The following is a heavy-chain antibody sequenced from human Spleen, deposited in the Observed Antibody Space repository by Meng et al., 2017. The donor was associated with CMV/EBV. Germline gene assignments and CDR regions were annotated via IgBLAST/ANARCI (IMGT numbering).Heavy chain of an antibody. J-gene: IGHJ6*02. CDR3: ARHAYSSTDYGMDV. D-gene: IGHD2-2*01. CDR2: IYPADSDT. CDR1: GYSFNSYW. V-gene: IGHV5-51*01. Sequence: KVSCKGSGYSFNSYWIGWVRQMPGKGLEWMGVIYPADSDTRYSPSFQGQVTITVDKSISTAYLQWRSLKVADTAMYYCARHAYSSTDYGMDVWGQGTTVTVSS.